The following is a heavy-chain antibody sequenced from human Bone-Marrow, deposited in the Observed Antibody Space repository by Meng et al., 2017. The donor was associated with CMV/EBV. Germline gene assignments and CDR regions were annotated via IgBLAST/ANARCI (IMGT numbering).Heavy chain of an antibody. V-gene: IGHV3-30-3*01. CDR3: ARVLSSSSWLGGVEYYYYGMDV. J-gene: IGHJ6*02. Sequence: GESLKISCEASGLMFSSYAMYWVRQAPGKGPEWVAVISYDGSRKNYADSVKGRFTISRDNSKNTLYLQMNSLRAEDTAVYYCARVLSSSSWLGGVEYYYYGMDVWGQGTTVTVSS. D-gene: IGHD6-6*01. CDR1: GLMFSSYA. CDR2: ISYDGSRK.